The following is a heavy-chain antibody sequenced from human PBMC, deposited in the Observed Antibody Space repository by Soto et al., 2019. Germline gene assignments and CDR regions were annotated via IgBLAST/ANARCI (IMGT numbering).Heavy chain of an antibody. V-gene: IGHV3-7*01. CDR3: AREIWFFDY. Sequence: LRLSCAASGFSFEVFWMAWFRQAPGKGLEWVANINPDGSGEYYLDSVKGRFTISRDNAKNSVCLQMNSLVGDDTAVYYCAREIWFFDYWGQGTPVPVSS. CDR1: GFSFEVFW. D-gene: IGHD3-10*01. J-gene: IGHJ4*02. CDR2: INPDGSGE.